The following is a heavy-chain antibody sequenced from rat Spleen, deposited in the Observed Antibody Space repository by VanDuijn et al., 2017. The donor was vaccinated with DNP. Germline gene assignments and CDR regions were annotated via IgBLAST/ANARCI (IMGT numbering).Heavy chain of an antibody. D-gene: IGHD1-4*01. Sequence: EVKLVESGGGLVQPGRSLKLSCAASGFTFSYYWMAWIRQVPGKGLEWIASITGGGGTTSYPDSVKGRFTISRDNAKSTLYLQMNSLRSEDMATYYCARPYGYNNGGFAYWGQGTLVTVSS. CDR1: GFTFSYYW. V-gene: IGHV5-31*01. CDR2: ITGGGGTT. J-gene: IGHJ3*01. CDR3: ARPYGYNNGGFAY.